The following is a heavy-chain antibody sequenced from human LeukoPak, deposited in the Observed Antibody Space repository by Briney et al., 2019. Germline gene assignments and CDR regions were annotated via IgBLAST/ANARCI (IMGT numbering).Heavy chain of an antibody. D-gene: IGHD1-1*01. CDR1: GFTVSSNH. CDR3: ARGPAGYN. J-gene: IGHJ4*02. CDR2: IYSGGST. V-gene: IGHV3-53*01. Sequence: GGSLRLSCAASGFTVSSNHMSWVRQAPGKGLEWVSVIYSGGSTDYADSVKGQLTISRDNSKNTLYLQMNSLRAEDTAVYHCARGPAGYNWGQGTLVTVSS.